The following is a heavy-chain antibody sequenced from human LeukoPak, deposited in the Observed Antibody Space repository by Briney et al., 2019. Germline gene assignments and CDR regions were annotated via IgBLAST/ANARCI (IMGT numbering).Heavy chain of an antibody. V-gene: IGHV3-48*04. CDR3: ARVRKDRRLGELSLYYFDY. CDR1: GFTFSSYS. CDR2: ISSSSTI. D-gene: IGHD3-16*02. J-gene: IGHJ4*02. Sequence: GGSLRLSCAASGFTFSSYSMNWVRQAPGKGLEWVSYISSSSTIYYADSVKGRFTISRDNAKNSLYLQMNSLRAEDTAVYYCARVRKDRRLGELSLYYFDYWGQGTLVTVSS.